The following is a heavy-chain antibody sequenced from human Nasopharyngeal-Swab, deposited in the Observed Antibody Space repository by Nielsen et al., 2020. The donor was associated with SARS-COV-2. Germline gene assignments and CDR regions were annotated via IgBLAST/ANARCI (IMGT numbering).Heavy chain of an antibody. CDR3: ARDLRQDYDILTGFHHEYYYGMDV. Sequence: SETLSLTCTVSGGSVSNYYWSWIRQPPGKGLEYIGYIYYSGGTNYNPSLKSRVTISVDTSKNQFSLKLSSVTAADTAVYYCARDLRQDYDILTGFHHEYYYGMDVWGQGTTVTVSS. CDR1: GGSVSNYY. V-gene: IGHV4-59*02. D-gene: IGHD3-9*01. J-gene: IGHJ6*02. CDR2: IYYSGGT.